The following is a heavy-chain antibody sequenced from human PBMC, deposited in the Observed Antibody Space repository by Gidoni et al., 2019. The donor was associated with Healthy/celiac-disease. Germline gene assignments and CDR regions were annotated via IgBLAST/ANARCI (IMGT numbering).Heavy chain of an antibody. J-gene: IGHJ4*02. CDR2: ISSSSSYI. D-gene: IGHD2-15*01. V-gene: IGHV3-21*01. Sequence: EVQLVESGGGLVKPGGSLRLSCAASGFTFRSHSMHWVRQAPGKGLEWVSSISSSSSYIYYADSVKGRFTISRDNAKNSLYLQMNSLRAEDTAVYYCARGARVYCSGGSCYGGPECLDYWGQGTLVTVSS. CDR3: ARGARVYCSGGSCYGGPECLDY. CDR1: GFTFRSHS.